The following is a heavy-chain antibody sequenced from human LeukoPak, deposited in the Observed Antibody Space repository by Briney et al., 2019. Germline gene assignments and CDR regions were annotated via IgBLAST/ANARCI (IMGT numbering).Heavy chain of an antibody. CDR2: IYNSGST. CDR1: DGSIGSYY. J-gene: IGHJ4*02. CDR3: ARRVGGYGYFDY. V-gene: IGHV4-59*01. Sequence: SETLSLTCIVSDGSIGSYYRNWIRQPPGKGLEWIGNIYNSGSTDYNPSLKSRVTISVNLSKNQFSLKLSSVTAADTAVYYCARRVGGYGYFDYWGQGTLVTVAS. D-gene: IGHD5-12*01.